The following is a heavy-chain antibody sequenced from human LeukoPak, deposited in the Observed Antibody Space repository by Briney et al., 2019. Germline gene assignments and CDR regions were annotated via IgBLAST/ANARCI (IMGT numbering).Heavy chain of an antibody. V-gene: IGHV3-30*04. CDR1: GFTFSNHV. Sequence: GGSLGLSCAASGFTFSNHVIHWVRQAPGKGLEWLAVISYDGTNKYYADSVKGRFTISRDHSQSTVDLHMNNLRGADTAVYYCVRSPTYYNMDVWGKGTTVTVSS. CDR2: ISYDGTNK. CDR3: VRSPTYYNMDV. J-gene: IGHJ6*03.